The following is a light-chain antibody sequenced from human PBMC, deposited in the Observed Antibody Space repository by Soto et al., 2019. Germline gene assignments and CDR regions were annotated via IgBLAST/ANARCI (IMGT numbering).Light chain of an antibody. Sequence: QSVLTQPAYVSGSPGQSITISCTGTSSDVGGYNYVSWYQQHPGKAPKLMIYEVSNRPSGVSNRFSGSKSGNTASLTISGLQAEDEADYYCSSYTSSSTLNWVFGGGTQLTVL. CDR3: SSYTSSSTLNWV. CDR1: SSDVGGYNY. V-gene: IGLV2-14*01. CDR2: EVS. J-gene: IGLJ3*02.